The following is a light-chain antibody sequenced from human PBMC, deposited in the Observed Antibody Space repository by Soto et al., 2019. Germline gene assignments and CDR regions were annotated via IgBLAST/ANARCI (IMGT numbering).Light chain of an antibody. J-gene: IGKJ1*01. V-gene: IGKV1-39*01. CDR1: QSIVTY. CDR3: QQSYGTPPWT. Sequence: DIQMTQSPSSLSASVGDRVTITCRASQSIVTYLNWYLQKPGKAPKLLIYAASNLQSGVPSRFSGSGSGTDFTLTISSLQPEDFATYFCQQSYGTPPWTFGQGTKV. CDR2: AAS.